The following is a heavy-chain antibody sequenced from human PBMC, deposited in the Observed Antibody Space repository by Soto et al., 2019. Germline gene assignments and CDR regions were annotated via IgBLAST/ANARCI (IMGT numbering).Heavy chain of an antibody. Sequence: PSETLSLTCTVSGGSLGGYFWTWIRQPPGKGLEWIAYTYDTGISGYTPSTSYNPSPQSRVTMSVDTSKSQFSLKLTPVTAADTAVYYCARGEDAFFYYGLDVWGQGITVTVSS. CDR1: GGSLGGYF. CDR3: ARGEDAFFYYGLDV. J-gene: IGHJ6*02. V-gene: IGHV4-59*01. CDR2: TYDTGISGYTPST.